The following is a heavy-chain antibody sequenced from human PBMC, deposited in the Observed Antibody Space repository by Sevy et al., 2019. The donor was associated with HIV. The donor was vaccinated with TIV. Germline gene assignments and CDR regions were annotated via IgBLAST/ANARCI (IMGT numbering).Heavy chain of an antibody. D-gene: IGHD6-13*01. J-gene: IGHJ6*02. V-gene: IGHV1-2*04. CDR3: AREGSSWYLGYYYYGMDV. CDR2: INPNSGGT. CDR1: GYTFTGYY. Sequence: ASVKVSCKASGYTFTGYYMHWVRQAPGQGLEWMGWINPNSGGTNYAQKFQGWVTMTRGTSISTAYMELSRLRSDDTAVYYCAREGSSWYLGYYYYGMDVWGQGTTVTVSS.